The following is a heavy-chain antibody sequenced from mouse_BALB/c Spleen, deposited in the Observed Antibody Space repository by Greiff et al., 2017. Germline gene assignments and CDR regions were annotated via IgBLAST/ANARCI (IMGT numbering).Heavy chain of an antibody. CDR2: ISTYYGDA. J-gene: IGHJ2*01. V-gene: IGHV1S137*01. Sequence: QVQLQQSGAELVRPGVSVKISCKGSGYTFTDYAMHWVKQSHAKSLEWIGVISTYYGDASYNQKFKGKATMTVDKSSSTAYMELARLTSEDSAIYYCARGGTEFAYWGQGTTLTVSS. CDR3: ARGGTEFAY. D-gene: IGHD3-3*01. CDR1: GYTFTDYA.